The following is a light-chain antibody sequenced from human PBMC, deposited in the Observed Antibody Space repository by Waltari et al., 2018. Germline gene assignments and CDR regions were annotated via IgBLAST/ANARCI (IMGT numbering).Light chain of an antibody. V-gene: IGLV2-14*01. Sequence: QSALTQPASVSGSAGQSIPISCTGTSSDVGTYDTVPWYQQRPGKAPEVIIYEVTKRPSGVSHRFSGSKSANTASLTISGLQAEDEADYYCSSYTGSVTLFVFGTGTRVTVL. CDR3: SSYTGSVTLFV. CDR1: SSDVGTYDT. CDR2: EVT. J-gene: IGLJ1*01.